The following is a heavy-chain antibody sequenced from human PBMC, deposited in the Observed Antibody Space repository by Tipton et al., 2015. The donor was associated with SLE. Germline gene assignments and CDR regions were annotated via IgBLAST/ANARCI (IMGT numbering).Heavy chain of an antibody. V-gene: IGHV1-18*01. CDR2: ISSFTGNT. CDR1: GYTFTSYD. D-gene: IGHD1-1*01. Sequence: QLVQSGAEVKRPGASVKVSCKASGYTFTSYDITWVRQAPGQGLEWMGWISSFTGNTHSAQKFQGRVTMTTDTSRTTAYMELRSLRSDDTAVYYCAERYDTFEIWGQGTMITVSS. J-gene: IGHJ3*02. CDR3: AERYDTFEI.